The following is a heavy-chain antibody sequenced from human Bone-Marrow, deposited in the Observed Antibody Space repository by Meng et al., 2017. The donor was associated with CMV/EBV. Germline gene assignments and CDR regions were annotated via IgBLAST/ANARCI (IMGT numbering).Heavy chain of an antibody. V-gene: IGHV1-18*01. D-gene: IGHD2-2*02. J-gene: IGHJ6*02. CDR1: GYTFTSYG. Sequence: ASVKVSCKASGYTFTSYGISWVRQAPGQGLEWMGWISAYNGNTNYAQKLQGRVTMTTDTSTSTAYMELRSLRSDDTAVYYCARDEIGYCSSTSCYTSIDYYYYGMDVWGQGPTVTVSS. CDR2: ISAYNGNT. CDR3: ARDEIGYCSSTSCYTSIDYYYYGMDV.